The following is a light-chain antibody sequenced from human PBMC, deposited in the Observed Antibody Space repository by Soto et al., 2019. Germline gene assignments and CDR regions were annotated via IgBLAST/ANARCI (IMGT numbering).Light chain of an antibody. J-gene: IGKJ5*01. Sequence: DIQMTQSPSSLSASVGDRVTITCQASQDISNYLNWYQQKPGKAHKLLIYDASNLQTGVPSRFSGSGSGTDFTFTINNLQPEDVATYYCQQYDNLPSITFGQGTRLDFK. CDR2: DAS. V-gene: IGKV1-33*01. CDR1: QDISNY. CDR3: QQYDNLPSIT.